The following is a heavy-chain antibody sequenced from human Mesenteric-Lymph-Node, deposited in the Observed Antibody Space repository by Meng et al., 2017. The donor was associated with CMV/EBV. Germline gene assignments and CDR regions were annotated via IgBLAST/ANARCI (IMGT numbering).Heavy chain of an antibody. V-gene: IGHV4-31*02. Sequence: WIRQHPGKGREWIGYIYYSGSTYYNPSLKSRVTISVDTSKNQFSLKLSSVTAADTAVYYCARVTYYDFWSGYYMPVGPETNLYYFDYWGQGTLVTVSS. CDR3: ARVTYYDFWSGYYMPVGPETNLYYFDY. CDR2: IYYSGST. D-gene: IGHD3-3*01. J-gene: IGHJ4*02.